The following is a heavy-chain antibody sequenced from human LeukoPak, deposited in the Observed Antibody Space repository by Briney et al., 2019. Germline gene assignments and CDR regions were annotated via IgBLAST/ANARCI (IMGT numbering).Heavy chain of an antibody. V-gene: IGHV1-18*01. Sequence: GASVNVSCKASVYTFTNYGISWVRQAPGQGLEWMGWISANNGYTNYAQKFQGRVTMTTDTSTSTAYMELRSLRSDDTAVYYCARNRGYSDCESLGYWGRGTLVIVSS. J-gene: IGHJ4*02. CDR1: VYTFTNYG. CDR2: ISANNGYT. CDR3: ARNRGYSDCESLGY. D-gene: IGHD5-12*01.